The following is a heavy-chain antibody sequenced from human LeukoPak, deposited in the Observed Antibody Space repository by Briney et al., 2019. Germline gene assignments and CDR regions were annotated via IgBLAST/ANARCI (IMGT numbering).Heavy chain of an antibody. J-gene: IGHJ4*02. CDR2: IWYDGSNK. V-gene: IGHV3-30*02. CDR1: GFTFSSYG. D-gene: IGHD1-26*01. CDR3: AKSLYRTAPDTGSYDY. Sequence: PGGSLRLSCAASGFTFSSYGMHWVRQAPGKGLEWVAVIWYDGSNKYYADSVKGRFTISRDSSKSTLYLQMNSLRTEDTAMYFCAKSLYRTAPDTGSYDYWGQGTLVTVSS.